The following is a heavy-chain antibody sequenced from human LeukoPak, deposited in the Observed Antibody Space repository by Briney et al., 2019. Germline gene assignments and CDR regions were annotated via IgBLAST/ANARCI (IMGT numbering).Heavy chain of an antibody. CDR1: GFTFSSYG. D-gene: IGHD3-10*01. Sequence: TGGSLRLSCAASGFTFSSYGMHWVRQAPGKGLEWVAVISYDGSNKYYADSVKGRFTISRDNSKNTLYLQMNSLRAEDTAVYYCAKDLDITMVRGWFDPWGQGTLVTVSS. V-gene: IGHV3-30*18. CDR2: ISYDGSNK. J-gene: IGHJ5*02. CDR3: AKDLDITMVRGWFDP.